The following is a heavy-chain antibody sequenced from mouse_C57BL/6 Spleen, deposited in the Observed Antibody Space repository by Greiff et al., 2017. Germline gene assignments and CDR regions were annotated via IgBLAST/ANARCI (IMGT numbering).Heavy chain of an antibody. CDR1: GYTFTDYY. V-gene: IGHV1-76*01. CDR3: ARCYYGNYVDY. CDR2: IYPGSGNT. J-gene: IGHJ2*01. D-gene: IGHD2-1*01. Sequence: QVQLQQSGAELVRPGASVKLSCKASGYTFTDYYINWVKQRPGQGLEWIARIYPGSGNTYYNEKFKGKATLTAEKSSSTAYMQLSSLTSEDSAVYFCARCYYGNYVDYWGQGTTLTVSS.